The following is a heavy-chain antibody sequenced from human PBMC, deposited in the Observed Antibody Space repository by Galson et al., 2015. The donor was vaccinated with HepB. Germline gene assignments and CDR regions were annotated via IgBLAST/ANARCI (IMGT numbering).Heavy chain of an antibody. CDR1: GFTFRDYG. J-gene: IGHJ4*02. Sequence: SLRLSCAASGFTFRDYGVNWVRQAPGKGLEWVSGLYNGDGKTSYADSVKGRFNMYRDNSKNTLILQMNSLRAEDTAVYYCAAGRMGLGWGYWGQGSLVSVSS. CDR3: AAGRMGLGWGY. CDR2: LYNGDGKT. D-gene: IGHD1-26*01. V-gene: IGHV3-23*01.